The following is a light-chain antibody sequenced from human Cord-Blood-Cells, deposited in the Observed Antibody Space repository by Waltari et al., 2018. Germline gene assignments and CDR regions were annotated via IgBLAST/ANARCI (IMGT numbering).Light chain of an antibody. J-gene: IGKJ1*01. V-gene: IGKV1-5*03. CDR2: KAY. CDR1: QSISSW. Sequence: DIQLTPSPSTLSASLGTRLTNSCRASQSISSWLAWYQQKPGKTHKLLSYKAYTLESGVHLRFSGSGSGTEFTITISSLQPDDFATYYCHQYNSYSPTFGQGTKVEIK. CDR3: HQYNSYSPT.